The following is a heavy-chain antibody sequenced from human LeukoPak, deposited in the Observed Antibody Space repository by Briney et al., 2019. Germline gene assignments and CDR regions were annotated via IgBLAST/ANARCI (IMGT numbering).Heavy chain of an antibody. CDR1: GFTFSSYW. J-gene: IGHJ4*02. Sequence: PGGSLRLSCAASGFTFSSYWMSWVRQAPGKGLEWVANIKQDGSEKYYVDSVKGRFTISRDNAKNSLYLQMNSLRAEDTAVYYCAGDLLKPYFDYWGQGTLVTVSS. CDR3: AGDLLKPYFDY. CDR2: IKQDGSEK. V-gene: IGHV3-7*01.